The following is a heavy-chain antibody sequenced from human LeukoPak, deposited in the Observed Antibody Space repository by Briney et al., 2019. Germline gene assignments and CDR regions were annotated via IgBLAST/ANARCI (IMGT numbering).Heavy chain of an antibody. V-gene: IGHV4-4*07. D-gene: IGHD5-18*01. CDR3: ARAYVDTAMADAFDI. CDR1: GGSISSYY. J-gene: IGHJ3*02. Sequence: PSETLSLTCTVSGGSISSYYWSWIRQPAGNGLEWIGRIYTSGSTNYNPSLKSRVTMSVDTSKNQFSLKLSSVTAADTAVYYCARAYVDTAMADAFDIWGQGTMVTVSS. CDR2: IYTSGST.